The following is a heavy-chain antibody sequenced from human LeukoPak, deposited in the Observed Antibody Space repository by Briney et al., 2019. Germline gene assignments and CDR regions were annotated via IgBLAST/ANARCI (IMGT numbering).Heavy chain of an antibody. J-gene: IGHJ4*02. V-gene: IGHV1-8*01. CDR2: MNPNSGNT. D-gene: IGHD6-19*01. CDR3: ARGPYSSGWYSDY. CDR1: GYTFTSYD. Sequence: ASVKVSCKASGYTFTSYDINWVRQATGQGLEWMGWMNPNSGNTGYAQKFQGRVTMTRNTSISTAYMEPSSLRSEDTAVYYCARGPYSSGWYSDYWGQGTLVTVSS.